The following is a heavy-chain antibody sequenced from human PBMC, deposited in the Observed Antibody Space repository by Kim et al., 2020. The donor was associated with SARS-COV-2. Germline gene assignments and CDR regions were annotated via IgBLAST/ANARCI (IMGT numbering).Heavy chain of an antibody. CDR1: GGSISTSHYY. CDR3: ARRTEEGGYFDY. Sequence: SETLSLTCTVSGGSISTSHYYWAWIRQPPGKGLEWIGTVYHRGSTYYTPSLKSRLTISVDTTRDQVSLRLSSVTAADTAIYYCARRTEEGGYFDYWGQRTLVTVSS. CDR2: VYHRGST. J-gene: IGHJ4*02. V-gene: IGHV4-39*01. D-gene: IGHD3-16*01.